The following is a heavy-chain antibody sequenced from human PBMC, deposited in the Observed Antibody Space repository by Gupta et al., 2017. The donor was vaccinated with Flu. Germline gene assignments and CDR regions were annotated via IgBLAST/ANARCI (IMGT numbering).Heavy chain of an antibody. J-gene: IGHJ5*02. CDR1: GYSFPNYW. CDR3: EKRVYCGYTDCDAGADVWIEP. Sequence: EVQLVQSGPEVKKPGASLKISCKGLGYSFPNYWIGWVRQMPGKALEGVGIVYPIESRTLYAPSLQGRVTSAADKSISNIYLQGTRLRPYDSGKYYCEKRVYCGYTDCDAGADVWIEPWGQGTLVTVSS. V-gene: IGHV5-51*01. D-gene: IGHD2-21*01. CDR2: VYPIESRT.